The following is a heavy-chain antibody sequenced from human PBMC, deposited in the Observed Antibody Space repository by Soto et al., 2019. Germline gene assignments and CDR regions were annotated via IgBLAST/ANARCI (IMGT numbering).Heavy chain of an antibody. CDR3: AKGSTYSFYFDH. CDR1: GFTFSSYA. Sequence: PGGSLRLSCAASGFTFSSYAMSWVRQAPGKGLEWVSAISGSGGSTYYADSVKGRFTISRDNSKNTLYLQMSRLGAEDTAAYYCAKGSTYSFYFDHWGQGTLVTVSS. D-gene: IGHD5-18*01. J-gene: IGHJ4*01. V-gene: IGHV3-23*01. CDR2: ISGSGGST.